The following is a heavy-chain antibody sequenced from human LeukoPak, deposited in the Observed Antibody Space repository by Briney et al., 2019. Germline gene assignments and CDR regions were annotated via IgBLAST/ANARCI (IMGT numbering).Heavy chain of an antibody. J-gene: IGHJ3*02. CDR3: ARVASGYDVFDI. D-gene: IGHD3-3*01. CDR1: GGSFRRVVY. V-gene: IGHV4-61*08. Sequence: KPSETLSFTGPASGGSFRRVVYNGVGFRHPPGKDWGGFGYIYYSGSTNYNPSLKSRVTISVDTSKNQFSLKLSSVTAADTAVFYCARVASGYDVFDIWGQGTMVTVSS. CDR2: IYYSGST.